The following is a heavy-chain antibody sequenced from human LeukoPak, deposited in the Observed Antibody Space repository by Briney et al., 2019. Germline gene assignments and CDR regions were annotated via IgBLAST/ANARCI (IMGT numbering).Heavy chain of an antibody. CDR1: GGSFSGYY. V-gene: IGHV4-34*01. Sequence: PSETLSLTCAVYGGSFSGYYWSWIRQPPGKGLEWIGEINHSGSTNYNPSLKSRVTISVDTSKNQFSLKLSSVTAADTAVYYCARGQPSIAAAGTGVDYWGQGTLVTVSS. CDR2: INHSGST. J-gene: IGHJ4*02. D-gene: IGHD6-13*01. CDR3: ARGQPSIAAAGTGVDY.